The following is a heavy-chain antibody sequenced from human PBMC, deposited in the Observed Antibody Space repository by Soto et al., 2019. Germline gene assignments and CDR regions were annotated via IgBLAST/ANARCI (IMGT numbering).Heavy chain of an antibody. V-gene: IGHV4-61*01. J-gene: IGHJ4*02. D-gene: IGHD3-10*01. CDR1: GDSVSSGSFY. Sequence: PSETLSLTCAVSGDSVSSGSFYWSWIRQPPGKGLEWIGYVYYSDTSNYNPSLKSRVTISVDTSKNQFSLRVSSVTAADTALYFCARDFGSGYFDYRGQGTLVTVSS. CDR2: VYYSDTS. CDR3: ARDFGSGYFDY.